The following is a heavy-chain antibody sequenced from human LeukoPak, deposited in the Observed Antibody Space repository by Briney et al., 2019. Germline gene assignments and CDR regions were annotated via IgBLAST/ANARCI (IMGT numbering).Heavy chain of an antibody. D-gene: IGHD4-17*01. CDR1: GFTFSSYA. V-gene: IGHV3-23*01. CDR2: ISGSGGST. Sequence: GGSLRLSCAASGFTFSSYAMSRVRQAPGKGLEWVSAISGSGGSTYYADSVKGRFTISRDNSKNTLYLQMNSLRAEDTAVYYCAKGGYGDYEVGNWFDPWGQGTLVTVSS. CDR3: AKGGYGDYEVGNWFDP. J-gene: IGHJ5*02.